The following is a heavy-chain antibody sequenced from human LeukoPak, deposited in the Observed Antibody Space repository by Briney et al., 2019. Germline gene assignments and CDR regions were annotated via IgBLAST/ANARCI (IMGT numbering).Heavy chain of an antibody. CDR3: ARPSSSGSYYY. CDR1: GDSISSSGHW. V-gene: IGHV4-39*01. J-gene: IGHJ4*02. D-gene: IGHD1-26*01. Sequence: SETLSLTCTVSGDSISSSGHWWGWIRQPPGEGLEWIGSISYSGSPSCNPSLKSRVTISVDTSKNQLSLRLSPVTAADTAVYYCARPSSSGSYYYWGQGTLVTVS. CDR2: ISYSGSP.